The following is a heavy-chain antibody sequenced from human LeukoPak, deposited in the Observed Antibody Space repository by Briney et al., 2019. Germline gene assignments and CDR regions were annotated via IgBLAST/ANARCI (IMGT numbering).Heavy chain of an antibody. CDR2: ISGSGGST. D-gene: IGHD3-22*01. CDR1: GFXFSSYA. J-gene: IGHJ5*02. Sequence: GGSLRLSCAASGFXFSSYAISWVRQAPGKGLEWVSAISGSGGSTYYADSVKGRFTISKDNSKNTLYLQMNSLRAEDTAVYYCAKDSQATYYYDSSGPNWFDPWGQGTLVTVSS. V-gene: IGHV3-23*01. CDR3: AKDSQATYYYDSSGPNWFDP.